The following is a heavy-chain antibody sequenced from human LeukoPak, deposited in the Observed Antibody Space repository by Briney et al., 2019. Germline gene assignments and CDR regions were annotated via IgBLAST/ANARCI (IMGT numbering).Heavy chain of an antibody. CDR3: ARDYDYGGNPFDY. D-gene: IGHD4-23*01. CDR1: GFTFSSYS. Sequence: GGSLRLSCAASGFTFSSYSMTWVRQAPGKGLEWVSSISSSSSYIYYADSVKGRFTISRDNAKNSLYLQMNSLRAEDTAVYYCARDYDYGGNPFDYWGQGTLVTVSS. V-gene: IGHV3-21*01. CDR2: ISSSSSYI. J-gene: IGHJ4*02.